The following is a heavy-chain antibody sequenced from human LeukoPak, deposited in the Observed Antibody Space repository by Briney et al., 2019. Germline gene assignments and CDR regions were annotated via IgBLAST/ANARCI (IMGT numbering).Heavy chain of an antibody. V-gene: IGHV4-59*08. CDR1: GDSVSGYY. Sequence: PSETLSLTCSVYGDSVSGYYWSWIRQPPGKGLEWIGYVYQTGHTHYSPSLKSRVTISVDTSKNQFSLKLSSVTAADTAVYYCARQKLYDFWSGYSSSFDYWGQGTLVTVSS. CDR2: VYQTGHT. D-gene: IGHD3-3*01. CDR3: ARQKLYDFWSGYSSSFDY. J-gene: IGHJ4*02.